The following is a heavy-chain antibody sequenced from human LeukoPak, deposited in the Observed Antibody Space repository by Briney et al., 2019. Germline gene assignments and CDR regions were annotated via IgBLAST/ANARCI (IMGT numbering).Heavy chain of an antibody. J-gene: IGHJ6*03. CDR1: GGSISSGSYY. CDR3: ARQGITMVRGVLHYYYYMDV. CDR2: IHTSGTT. V-gene: IGHV4-61*02. D-gene: IGHD3-10*01. Sequence: SETLSLTCTVSGGSISSGSYYWTWIRQPAGKGLEWIGRIHTSGTTNYNPSLKSRVTISVDTSKNQFSLKLSSVTAADTAVYYCARQGITMVRGVLHYYYYMDVWGKGTTVTISS.